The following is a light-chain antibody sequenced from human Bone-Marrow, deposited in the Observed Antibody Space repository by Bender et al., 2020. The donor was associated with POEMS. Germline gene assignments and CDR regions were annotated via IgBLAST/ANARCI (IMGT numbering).Light chain of an antibody. CDR3: QSYDNSLGGWV. Sequence: QSVLTQSPSVSGAPGQRVTISCTGNSSNIGAVYDVHWYQQLPGTAPKLLIFGNSNRPAGVPDRFSGSKSGNTASLTVSELQAEDEGDYYCQSYDNSLGGWVFGGGTKLTVL. CDR2: GNS. V-gene: IGLV1-40*01. CDR1: SSNIGAVYD. J-gene: IGLJ3*02.